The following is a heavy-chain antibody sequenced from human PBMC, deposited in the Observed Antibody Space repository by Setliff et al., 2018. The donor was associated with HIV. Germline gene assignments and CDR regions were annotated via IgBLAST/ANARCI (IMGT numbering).Heavy chain of an antibody. J-gene: IGHJ4*02. CDR3: ARHVDIVAPFDF. Sequence: SETLSLTCLVFGYSITNGNYWAWIRQSPGKGLEWIGSIYSTGHSYYNPSHTSRLTISIDSTKNQISLKLNFVTAADTAVYYCARHVDIVAPFDFWGQGTLVTVSS. V-gene: IGHV4-38-2*01. D-gene: IGHD5-12*01. CDR2: IYSTGHS. CDR1: GYSITNGNY.